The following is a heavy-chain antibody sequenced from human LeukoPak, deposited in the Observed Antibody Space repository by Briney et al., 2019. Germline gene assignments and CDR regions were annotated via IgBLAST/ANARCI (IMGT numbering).Heavy chain of an antibody. V-gene: IGHV1-2*04. D-gene: IGHD6-13*01. J-gene: IGHJ4*02. CDR1: GYTFTSYG. CDR2: INPNSGGT. Sequence: GASVKVSCKASGYTFTSYGISWVRQAPGQGLEGMGWINPNSGGTNYAQKFQGWVTMTRDTSISTAYMELSRLRSDDTAVYYCAPAAAGTFYFDYWGQGTLVTVSS. CDR3: APAAAGTFYFDY.